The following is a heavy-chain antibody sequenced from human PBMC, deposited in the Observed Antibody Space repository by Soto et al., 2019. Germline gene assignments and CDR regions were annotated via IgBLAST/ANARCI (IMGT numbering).Heavy chain of an antibody. J-gene: IGHJ4*02. CDR1: GFIFSSHW. D-gene: IGHD6-6*01. CDR3: ARDRPDISNPTDHPMFDY. Sequence: GGSLRLSCEASGFIFSSHWMHWVRQSAEKGLVWVSRINSDGSSTAYADSVKGRFTISRDNAKNTLYLQMNSLRVEDTAVYYCARDRPDISNPTDHPMFDYWGQGTQVTAPQ. CDR2: INSDGSST. V-gene: IGHV3-74*01.